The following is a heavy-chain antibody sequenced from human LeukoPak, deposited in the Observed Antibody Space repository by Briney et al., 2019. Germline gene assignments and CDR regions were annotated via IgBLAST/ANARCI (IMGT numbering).Heavy chain of an antibody. Sequence: QTGGSQRLSCAASGFTFSSYWMSWVRQAPGKGLEWVANIKQDGSEKYYVDSVKGRFTISRDNAKNSLYLQMNSLRAEDTAVYYCARESGSSSWRIDYWGQGTLVTVSS. CDR3: ARESGSSSWRIDY. D-gene: IGHD6-13*01. J-gene: IGHJ4*02. CDR1: GFTFSSYW. CDR2: IKQDGSEK. V-gene: IGHV3-7*01.